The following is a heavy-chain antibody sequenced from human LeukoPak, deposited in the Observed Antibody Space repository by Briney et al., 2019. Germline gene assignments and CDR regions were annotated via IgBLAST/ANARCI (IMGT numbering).Heavy chain of an antibody. CDR3: ARDEGYYFDS. V-gene: IGHV3-48*03. J-gene: IGHJ4*02. CDR1: GGTFSSHE. CDR2: ISSSGSTV. Sequence: QSGGSLRLSCAASGGTFSSHEMNWVHQAPGKRLDWVSYISSSGSTVHYADSVKGRFTISRDNTKNSLFLQMNSLRAEDTAIYYCARDEGYYFDSWGQGTQVTVSS.